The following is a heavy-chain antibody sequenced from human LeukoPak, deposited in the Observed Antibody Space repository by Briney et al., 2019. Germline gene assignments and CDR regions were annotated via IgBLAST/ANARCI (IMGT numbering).Heavy chain of an antibody. CDR2: IYSGGST. V-gene: IGHV3-53*01. Sequence: GGSLRLSCAASGFTFSSYAMSWVRQAPGKGLEWVSVIYSGGSTYYADSVKGRFTISRDNSKNTLYLQMNSLRAEDTAVYYCAREDVSGYSDYWGQGTLVTVSS. CDR1: GFTFSSYA. J-gene: IGHJ4*02. CDR3: AREDVSGYSDY. D-gene: IGHD3-22*01.